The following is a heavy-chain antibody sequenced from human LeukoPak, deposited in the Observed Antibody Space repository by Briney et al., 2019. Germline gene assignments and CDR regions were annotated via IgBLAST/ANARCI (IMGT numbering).Heavy chain of an antibody. Sequence: PSETLSLTCTVSGYSISSGYYWGWIRQPPGKGLEWIGSIYHSGSTYYNPSLKSRVTISVDTSKNQFSLKLSSVTAADTAVYYCARDPTYYYGSGTLGYFDYWGQGTLVTVSS. CDR2: IYHSGST. J-gene: IGHJ4*02. V-gene: IGHV4-38-2*02. CDR1: GYSISSGYY. CDR3: ARDPTYYYGSGTLGYFDY. D-gene: IGHD3-10*01.